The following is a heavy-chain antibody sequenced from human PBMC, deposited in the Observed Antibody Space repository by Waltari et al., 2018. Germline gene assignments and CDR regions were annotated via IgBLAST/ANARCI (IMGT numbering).Heavy chain of an antibody. Sequence: EVQLVESGGGLVKPGGSLRLSCAASGFTFSSYSMNWVRQAPGKGLEWVSSISSSSSYIYYADSVKGRFTISRDNAKNSLYLQMNSLRAEDTAVYYCARDRCIAARPCGTVWGQGTLVTVSS. CDR2: ISSSSSYI. D-gene: IGHD6-6*01. V-gene: IGHV3-21*01. CDR1: GFTFSSYS. J-gene: IGHJ4*02. CDR3: ARDRCIAARPCGTV.